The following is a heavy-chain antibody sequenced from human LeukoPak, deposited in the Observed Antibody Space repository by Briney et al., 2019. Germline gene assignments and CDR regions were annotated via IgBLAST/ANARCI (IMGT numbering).Heavy chain of an antibody. V-gene: IGHV3-7*03. J-gene: IGHJ4*02. CDR2: IREDGSEK. CDR3: AKWSKATMVRGVYYFDY. CDR1: GFTFSAYW. Sequence: GGSLRLSCAGSGFTFSAYWMSWVRQAPGKGLEWVATIREDGSEKYYVDSVKGRFTISRDNAKNSLYLQMNSLRAEDTAVYYCAKWSKATMVRGVYYFDYWGQGTLVTVSS. D-gene: IGHD3-10*01.